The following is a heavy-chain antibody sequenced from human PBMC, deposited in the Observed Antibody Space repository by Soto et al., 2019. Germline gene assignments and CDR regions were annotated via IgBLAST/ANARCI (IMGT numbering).Heavy chain of an antibody. Sequence: PERSLRLSCAASGFTFSSYSMNWVRQARGKGLEWVSSSSSSSSYIYYADSVKGRFTISRGNAKNSLYLQMNSLRAEDTAVYYCARGQTGGSWYEFSFGLYYYYGMDVWGQGTRVTVSS. D-gene: IGHD6-13*01. CDR1: GFTFSSYS. CDR2: SSSSSSYI. J-gene: IGHJ6*02. V-gene: IGHV3-21*01. CDR3: ARGQTGGSWYEFSFGLYYYYGMDV.